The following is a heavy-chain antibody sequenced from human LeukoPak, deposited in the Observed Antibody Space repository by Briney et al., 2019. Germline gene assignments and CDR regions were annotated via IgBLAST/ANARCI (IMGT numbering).Heavy chain of an antibody. CDR2: IYYSGST. V-gene: IGHV4-61*01. J-gene: IGHJ3*02. CDR3: AGGYSSSWYGSFDI. D-gene: IGHD6-13*01. CDR1: GVSISSSSYY. Sequence: PSETLSLTCTVSGVSISSSSYYWSWIRQPPGKGLEWIGYIYYSGSTNYNPSLKSRVTISVDTSKNQFSLKLSSVTAADTAVYYCAGGYSSSWYGSFDIWGQGTMVTVSS.